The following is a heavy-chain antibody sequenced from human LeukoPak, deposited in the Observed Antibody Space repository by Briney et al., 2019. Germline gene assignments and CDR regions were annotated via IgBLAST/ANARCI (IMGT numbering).Heavy chain of an antibody. D-gene: IGHD6-13*01. J-gene: IGHJ4*02. CDR3: AKDTGRYSSSWYDY. Sequence: PGGSLRLSCAASGFTFSSYAMSWVRQAPGKGLEWDSAISGSGGSTYYADSVKGRFTISRDNSKNTLYLQMNSLRAEDTAVYYCAKDTGRYSSSWYDYWGQGTLVTVSS. CDR1: GFTFSSYA. CDR2: ISGSGGST. V-gene: IGHV3-23*01.